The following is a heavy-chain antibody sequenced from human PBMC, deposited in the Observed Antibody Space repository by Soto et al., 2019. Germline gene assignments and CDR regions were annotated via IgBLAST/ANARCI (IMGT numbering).Heavy chain of an antibody. D-gene: IGHD3-9*01. Sequence: PGESLKISCKGSGYSFTSYWISWVRQMPGKGLEWMGSIDPSDSYTNYSPSFQGHVTISADKSISTAYLQWSSLKASDTAMYYCARHSSPNVLRYFPTAAGNYGMDVWGQGTTVTVSS. J-gene: IGHJ6*02. CDR2: IDPSDSYT. CDR1: GYSFTSYW. CDR3: ARHSSPNVLRYFPTAAGNYGMDV. V-gene: IGHV5-10-1*01.